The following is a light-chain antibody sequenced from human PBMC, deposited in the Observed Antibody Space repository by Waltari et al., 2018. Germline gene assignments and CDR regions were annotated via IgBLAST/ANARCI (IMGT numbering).Light chain of an antibody. CDR1: QDISSY. Sequence: DIQMTQSPSSVSASVGDRVTITCRASQDISSYLAWYQQKSGKAPKLLIFAASSLQSGVPSRFSGSGSGTDFTLTISSLQPEDFATYYCQQANSFPLTFGGGTKVEIK. J-gene: IGKJ4*01. CDR3: QQANSFPLT. V-gene: IGKV1-12*01. CDR2: AAS.